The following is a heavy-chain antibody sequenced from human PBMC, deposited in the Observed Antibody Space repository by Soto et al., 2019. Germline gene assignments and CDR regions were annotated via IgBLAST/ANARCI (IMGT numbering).Heavy chain of an antibody. CDR2: ISDSGST. CDR1: GGSLSSVY. V-gene: IGHV4-59*01. J-gene: IGHJ4*02. D-gene: IGHD5-18*01. Sequence: QVQLQESGPALVKPSETLSLTCIVSGGSLSSVYWSWIRQPPGKGLEWIGYISDSGSTTYNPSLRSRVTIALDTAKTQCSLKLTSVTAADTAVYSCARVDTAMVIDYWGQGTLVTVSS. CDR3: ARVDTAMVIDY.